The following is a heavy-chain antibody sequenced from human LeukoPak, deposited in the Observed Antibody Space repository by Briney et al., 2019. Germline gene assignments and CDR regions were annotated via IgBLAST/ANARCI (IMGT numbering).Heavy chain of an antibody. D-gene: IGHD6-13*01. CDR2: ISYDGSNK. CDR1: GFTFSSYG. J-gene: IGHJ4*02. V-gene: IGHV3-30*18. CDR3: AKEWVF. Sequence: GRSLRLPCAASGFTFSSYGMHWVRQAPGKGLEWVAVISYDGSNKYYADSVKGRFTISRDNSKNTLYLQMNSLRAEDTAVYYCAKEWVFWGQGTLVTVSS.